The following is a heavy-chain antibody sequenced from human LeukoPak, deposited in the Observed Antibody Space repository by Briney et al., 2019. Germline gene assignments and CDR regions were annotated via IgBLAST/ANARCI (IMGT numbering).Heavy chain of an antibody. V-gene: IGHV3-53*01. CDR3: VREGYSSGWFRN. J-gene: IGHJ4*02. D-gene: IGHD6-19*01. Sequence: GGSLRLSCAASGFTVSSNYMSWVRQAPGEGLEWVSVIHSGGSTYYADSVKGRFTISRDSSKNTLYFQMNSLRAEDTAVYYCVREGYSSGWFRNWGQGTLVIVSS. CDR1: GFTVSSNY. CDR2: IHSGGST.